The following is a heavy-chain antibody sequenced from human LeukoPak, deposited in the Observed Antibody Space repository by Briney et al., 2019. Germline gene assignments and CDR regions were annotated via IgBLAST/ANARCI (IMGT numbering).Heavy chain of an antibody. Sequence: VKVSCKASGYTFTSYGISWVRQAPGQGLEWMGWISAYNGNTNYAQKLQGRVTMTTDTSTSTAYMELRSLRSDDTAVYYCARDGIVRRQWLVPFDYWGQGTLVTVSS. CDR1: GYTFTSYG. CDR2: ISAYNGNT. CDR3: ARDGIVRRQWLVPFDY. D-gene: IGHD6-19*01. V-gene: IGHV1-18*01. J-gene: IGHJ4*02.